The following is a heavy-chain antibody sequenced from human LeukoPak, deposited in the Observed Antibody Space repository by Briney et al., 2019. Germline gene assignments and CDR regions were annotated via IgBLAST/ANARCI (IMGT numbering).Heavy chain of an antibody. D-gene: IGHD5-24*01. CDR3: TTFPGLWLQYI. Sequence: NPGGSLRLSCAVSGFTVSRNYMSWVRQAPGKGLEWVGRIKSKTDGGTTDYAAPVKGRFTISRDDSKNTLYLQMNSLKTEDTAVYYCTTFPGLWLQYIWGQGTMVTVSS. V-gene: IGHV3-15*01. J-gene: IGHJ3*02. CDR2: IKSKTDGGTT. CDR1: GFTVSRNY.